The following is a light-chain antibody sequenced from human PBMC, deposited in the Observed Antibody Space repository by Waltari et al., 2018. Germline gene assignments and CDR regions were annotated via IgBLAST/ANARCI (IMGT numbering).Light chain of an antibody. CDR3: LQYHISPLT. V-gene: IGKV3-20*01. Sequence: EVVLTPSTGPLSLSPGERATLSCRASQSITTNSLAWYQQKPGQAPRFLIYGTSSRATGIPDRFTGSGSGTDFTLTISRLEPGDFAVYYCLQYHISPLTFGGGTKVEIK. J-gene: IGKJ4*01. CDR2: GTS. CDR1: QSITTNS.